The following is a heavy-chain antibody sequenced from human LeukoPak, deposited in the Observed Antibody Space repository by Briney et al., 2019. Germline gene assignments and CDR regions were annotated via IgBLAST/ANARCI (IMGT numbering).Heavy chain of an antibody. D-gene: IGHD2-15*01. J-gene: IGHJ4*02. V-gene: IGHV4-4*07. Sequence: PSETLSLTCTVSGGSISSYYWSWIRQPAGKGLEWIGRIYTSGNTNYNPSLKSRVTMSVDTSKNQFSLKLSSVTAADTAVYYCARDHYSGGSCYFPLDYWGQGTLVTVSS. CDR2: IYTSGNT. CDR1: GGSISSYY. CDR3: ARDHYSGGSCYFPLDY.